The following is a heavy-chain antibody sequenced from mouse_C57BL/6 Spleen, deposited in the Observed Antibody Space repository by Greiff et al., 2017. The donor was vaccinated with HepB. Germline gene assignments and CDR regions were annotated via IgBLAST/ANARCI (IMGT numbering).Heavy chain of an antibody. D-gene: IGHD2-3*01. CDR2: INPSNGGT. CDR3: ARSGWLLPFDY. V-gene: IGHV1-53*01. CDR1: GYTFTSYW. J-gene: IGHJ2*01. Sequence: QVQLQQPGTELVKPGASVKLSCKASGYTFTSYWMHWVKQRPGQGLEWIGNINPSNGGTNYNEKFKRKATLTVDKSSSTSYMQLSSLTSEDSAVYYCARSGWLLPFDYWGQGTTLTVSS.